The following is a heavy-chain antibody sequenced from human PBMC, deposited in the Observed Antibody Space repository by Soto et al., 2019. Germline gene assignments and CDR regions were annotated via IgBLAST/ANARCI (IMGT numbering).Heavy chain of an antibody. V-gene: IGHV1-69*13. CDR3: ARGRGSYEETLEP. J-gene: IGHJ5*02. CDR2: IIPIFGTA. CDR1: GGTFSSYA. Sequence: SVKISCKASGGTFSSYAISWVRQAPGQGLEWMGGIIPIFGTANYAQKFKGRVTITADESTSTAYMELSSLRSEDTAVYYCARGRGSYEETLEPWGQGTLVTVSS. D-gene: IGHD1-26*01.